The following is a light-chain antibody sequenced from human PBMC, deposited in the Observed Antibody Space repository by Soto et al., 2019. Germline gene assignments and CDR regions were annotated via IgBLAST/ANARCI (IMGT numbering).Light chain of an antibody. V-gene: IGKV3-15*01. CDR2: RAS. CDR3: QQYNEWPIT. Sequence: IVLTQSPATLAVSPGERATLSCRASQSVGSLLAWYQQKPGQAPRLLIYRASSRATGISGSFSGSGSGTEFTLTITSLQSEDFALYYCQQYNEWPITFGQGTRLEIK. CDR1: QSVGSL. J-gene: IGKJ5*01.